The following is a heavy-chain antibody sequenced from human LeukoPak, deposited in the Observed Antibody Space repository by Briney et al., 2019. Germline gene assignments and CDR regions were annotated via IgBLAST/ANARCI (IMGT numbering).Heavy chain of an antibody. CDR2: IRSKANSYAT. CDR1: GFTFSGSA. J-gene: IGHJ6*03. D-gene: IGHD2-8*01. V-gene: IGHV3-73*01. CDR3: TRSGCTNGVCQDYYYYYYMDV. Sequence: GGSLKLSCAASGFTFSGSAMQWLRQASGIGREGVGRIRSKANSYATVFDASVKGRFTISRDDSKNTAYLQMNSLKTEDTAVYYCTRSGCTNGVCQDYYYYYYMDVWGKGTTVTVSS.